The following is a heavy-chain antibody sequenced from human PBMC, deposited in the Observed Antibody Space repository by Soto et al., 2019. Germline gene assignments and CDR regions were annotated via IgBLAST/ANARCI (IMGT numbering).Heavy chain of an antibody. V-gene: IGHV4-34*01. CDR1: GGSLSGNY. Sequence: KPSETLSLTCAVYGGSLSGNYWTWIRQSPGKGLEWIGEISQSGRSNYSPSLNSRVTLSVDTSERQFSLRLSSVTAADTAVYYCARRPMPSPTNYRLDVWATGTTVTDSS. CDR2: ISQSGRS. CDR3: ARRPMPSPTNYRLDV. D-gene: IGHD1-7*01. J-gene: IGHJ6*04.